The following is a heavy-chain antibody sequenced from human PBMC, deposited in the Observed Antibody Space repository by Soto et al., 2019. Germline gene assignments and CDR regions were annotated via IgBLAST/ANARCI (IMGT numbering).Heavy chain of an antibody. CDR3: AKVRGTYSSSSYYYYGIDV. V-gene: IGHV3-23*01. J-gene: IGHJ6*02. CDR2: ISGSGGST. CDR1: GFTFSSYA. D-gene: IGHD6-6*01. Sequence: GGSLRLSCAASGFTFSSYAMSWVRQAPGKGLEWVSAISGSGGSTYYADSVKGRFTISRDNSKNTLYLQMNSLRAEDTAVYYCAKVRGTYSSSSYYYYGIDVWGQGTTVTVSS.